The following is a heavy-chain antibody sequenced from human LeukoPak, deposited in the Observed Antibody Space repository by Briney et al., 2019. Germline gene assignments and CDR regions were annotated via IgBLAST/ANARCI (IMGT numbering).Heavy chain of an antibody. Sequence: GGSLRLSGAASGFSFSTYTMNWVRQAPGKGLEWVSAINGRGDSTFYADSVKGRFAISRDNSKNTVYLQINSLRAEDTAVYYCARDRHCVNGVCHSPSGMDVWGQGTTVTVSS. D-gene: IGHD2-8*01. CDR1: GFSFSTYT. CDR2: INGRGDST. J-gene: IGHJ6*02. CDR3: ARDRHCVNGVCHSPSGMDV. V-gene: IGHV3-23*01.